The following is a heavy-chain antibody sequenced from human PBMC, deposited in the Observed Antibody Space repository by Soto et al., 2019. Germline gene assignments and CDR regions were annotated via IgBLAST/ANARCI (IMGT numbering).Heavy chain of an antibody. Sequence: QVQLVESGGGVVQPGRSLRLSCAASGFTFSSYGMHWVRQAPGKGLEWVAVIWYDGSNKYYADSVKGRFTISRDNSKNTLYLQMNSLRAEDTAVYYCARARKDRRKGYCTNGVCPWWGWGMDVWGQGTTVTVSS. CDR3: ARARKDRRKGYCTNGVCPWWGWGMDV. J-gene: IGHJ6*02. CDR2: IWYDGSNK. D-gene: IGHD2-8*01. CDR1: GFTFSSYG. V-gene: IGHV3-33*01.